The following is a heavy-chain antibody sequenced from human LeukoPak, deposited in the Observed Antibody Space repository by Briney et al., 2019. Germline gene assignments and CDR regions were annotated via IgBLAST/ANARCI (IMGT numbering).Heavy chain of an antibody. V-gene: IGHV3-30*04. CDR3: AKDMVRGYYYMDV. CDR1: GFTFSSYA. D-gene: IGHD3-10*01. J-gene: IGHJ6*03. CDR2: ISYDGSNK. Sequence: PGGSLRLSCAASGFTFSSYAMHWVRQAPGKGLEWVAVISYDGSNKYYADSVKGRFTISRDNSKNTLYLQMNSLRAEDTAVYYCAKDMVRGYYYMDVWGKGTTVTISS.